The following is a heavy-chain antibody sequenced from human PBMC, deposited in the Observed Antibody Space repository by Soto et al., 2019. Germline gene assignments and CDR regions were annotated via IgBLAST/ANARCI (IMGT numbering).Heavy chain of an antibody. V-gene: IGHV3-7*03. Sequence: GGSLRLSCAASGFTFRSFTMNWVRQAPGKGPEWVANIKFDGSEKQYVDSVRGRFTISRDNSRSSLSLQMNSLRAGDTAVYYCAKVRSTTIFDVVSLFDYWGQGTLVTVSS. CDR2: IKFDGSEK. D-gene: IGHD3-3*01. CDR3: AKVRSTTIFDVVSLFDY. CDR1: GFTFRSFT. J-gene: IGHJ4*02.